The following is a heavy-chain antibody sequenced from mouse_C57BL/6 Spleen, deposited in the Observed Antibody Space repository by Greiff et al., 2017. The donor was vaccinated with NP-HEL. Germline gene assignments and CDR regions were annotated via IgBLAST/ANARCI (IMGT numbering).Heavy chain of an antibody. V-gene: IGHV1-76*01. J-gene: IGHJ3*01. CDR1: GYTFTDSY. Sequence: QVQLQQSGAELVRPGASVKLSCKASGYTFTDSYINWVKQRPGQGLEWIARIYPGSGNSYYNEKFKGKATLTAEKSSSTAYMQLSSLTSEDSAVYFCARQDSSGYDWFAYWGQGTLVTVSA. CDR3: ARQDSSGYDWFAY. D-gene: IGHD3-2*02. CDR2: IYPGSGNS.